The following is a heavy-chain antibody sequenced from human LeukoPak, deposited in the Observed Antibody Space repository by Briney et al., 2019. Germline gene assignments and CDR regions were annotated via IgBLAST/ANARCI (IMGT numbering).Heavy chain of an antibody. V-gene: IGHV3-15*01. CDR3: TTALPLYSSGWNFDY. CDR2: IKSKTDGGTT. CDR1: GFTFSNAW. Sequence: PGGSLRLSCAASGFTFSNAWMSWVRQAPGKGLEWVGRIKSKTDGGTTDYAAPVKGRFTISRDDSKNTLYLRMNSLKTEDTAVYYCTTALPLYSSGWNFDYWGQGTLVTVSS. D-gene: IGHD6-19*01. J-gene: IGHJ4*02.